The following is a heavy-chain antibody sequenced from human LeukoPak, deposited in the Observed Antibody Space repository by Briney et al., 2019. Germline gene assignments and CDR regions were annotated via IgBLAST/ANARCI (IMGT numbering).Heavy chain of an antibody. CDR3: ARGAKLGYTRVYFDY. CDR2: IKQDGSEK. V-gene: IGHV3-7*01. Sequence: GGSLRLSCAASGFTFSSYWMSWVRQAPGKGLEWVANIKQDGSEKYYVDSVKGRFTISRDNAKNSLYLQMNSLRAEDTAVYYCARGAKLGYTRVYFDYWGQGTLVTVSS. D-gene: IGHD1-1*01. CDR1: GFTFSSYW. J-gene: IGHJ4*02.